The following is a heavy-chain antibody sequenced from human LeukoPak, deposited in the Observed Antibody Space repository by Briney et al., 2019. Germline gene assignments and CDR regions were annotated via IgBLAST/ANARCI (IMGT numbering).Heavy chain of an antibody. Sequence: GGSLRLSCVASGFIFSDYAMSWVRQSPGKGLEWVSSISASGDRTYYPDSVKGRLTISRDNSKNTLYLQMNSLRAEDTAVYYCAKARGATGSHGFDYWGQGTLVTVSS. J-gene: IGHJ4*02. V-gene: IGHV3-23*01. D-gene: IGHD3-10*01. CDR3: AKARGATGSHGFDY. CDR2: ISASGDRT. CDR1: GFIFSDYA.